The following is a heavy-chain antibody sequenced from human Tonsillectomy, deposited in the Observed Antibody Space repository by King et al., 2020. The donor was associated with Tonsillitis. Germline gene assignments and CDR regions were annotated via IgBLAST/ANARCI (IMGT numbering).Heavy chain of an antibody. V-gene: IGHV1-2*02. J-gene: IGHJ4*02. D-gene: IGHD3-16*01. CDR2: INPYSGGT. CDR3: ARGITTLGY. Sequence: QLVQSVAEVKKPGASVKVSCKASGYTFTGYHMHWVRQAPGQGLEWMVWINPYSGGTNFGQKFQGRVTMTRDTSISTAYMELSRLGSDDTAVYYCARGITTLGYWGQGTLITVSS. CDR1: GYTFTGYH.